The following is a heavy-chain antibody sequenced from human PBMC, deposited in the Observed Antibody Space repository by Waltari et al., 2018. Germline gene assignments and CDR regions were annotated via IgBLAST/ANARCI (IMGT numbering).Heavy chain of an antibody. V-gene: IGHV3-74*01. CDR3: ARDMGTRRGYDY. D-gene: IGHD5-18*01. CDR2: INSDGSST. J-gene: IGHJ4*02. Sequence: EVQLVESGGGLVQPGGSLRLSCAVSGFTFSSYWLHWVSQAPGKGLVWVSRINSDGSSTNSADSVAGRFTISRDNAKNTLFLQMNNLRAEDTAVYYCARDMGTRRGYDYWGQGTLVTVSS. CDR1: GFTFSSYW.